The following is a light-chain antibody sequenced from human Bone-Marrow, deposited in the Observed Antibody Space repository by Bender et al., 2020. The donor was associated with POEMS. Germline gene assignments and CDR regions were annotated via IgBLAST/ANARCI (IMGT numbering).Light chain of an antibody. CDR2: EVT. V-gene: IGLV2-14*02. J-gene: IGLJ3*02. CDR1: SSDIGSYNL. Sequence: QSALTQPASVSGSPGQSITMSCTGTSSDIGSYNLVSWYQKHPGEAPKLIIYEVTRRPSGVSTRFSGSKSGNTASLTISWLQSEDEADYYCAVWDDSLNGWVFGGGTKLTVL. CDR3: AVWDDSLNGWV.